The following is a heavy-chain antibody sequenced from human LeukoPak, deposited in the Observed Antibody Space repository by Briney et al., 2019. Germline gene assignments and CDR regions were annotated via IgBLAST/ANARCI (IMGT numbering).Heavy chain of an antibody. J-gene: IGHJ4*02. CDR3: ARFVVVTAQFDY. V-gene: IGHV3-21*01. D-gene: IGHD2-21*02. CDR2: ISSSSSYI. Sequence: GGSLRLSCAASGFTFSSYSMNWVRQAPGKGLEWVSSISSSSSYIYYADSAKGRFTISRDNAKNSLYLQMNSLRAEDTAVYYCARFVVVTAQFDYWGQGTLVTVSS. CDR1: GFTFSSYS.